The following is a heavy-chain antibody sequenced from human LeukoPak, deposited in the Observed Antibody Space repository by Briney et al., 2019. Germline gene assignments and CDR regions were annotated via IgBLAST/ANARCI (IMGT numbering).Heavy chain of an antibody. CDR2: INHSGST. Sequence: SETLSLTCAVYGGSFSGYYWSWIRQPPGKGLEWIGEINHSGSTNYNPSLKSRVTISVDTSKNQLSLKLSSVTAADTAVYYCARTYYYDSSGAPRFGPWGQGTLVTVSS. V-gene: IGHV4-34*01. CDR1: GGSFSGYY. CDR3: ARTYYYDSSGAPRFGP. D-gene: IGHD3-22*01. J-gene: IGHJ5*02.